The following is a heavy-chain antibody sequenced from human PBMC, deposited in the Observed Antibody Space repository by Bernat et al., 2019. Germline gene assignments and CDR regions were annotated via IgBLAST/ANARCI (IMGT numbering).Heavy chain of an antibody. D-gene: IGHD3-3*01. Sequence: EVQLVESGGGLVQPGGSLRLSCAASGFTFSSYWMSWVRQAPGKGLEWVANIKQDGSEKDYVDSVKGRFTISRDNAKNSLYLQMNSLRAEDTAVYYCARAQNTIREGAFDIWGQGTMVTVSS. CDR1: GFTFSSYW. CDR3: ARAQNTIREGAFDI. CDR2: IKQDGSEK. J-gene: IGHJ3*02. V-gene: IGHV3-7*03.